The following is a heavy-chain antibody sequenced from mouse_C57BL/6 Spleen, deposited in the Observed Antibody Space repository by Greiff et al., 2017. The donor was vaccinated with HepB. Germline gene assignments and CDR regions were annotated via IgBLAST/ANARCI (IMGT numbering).Heavy chain of an antibody. Sequence: QVQLQQSGAELARPGASVKLSCKASGYTFTSYGISWVKQSTGQGLEWIGEIYPRSGNTYYNEKFKGKATLTAEKSSSTAYMKIRSMTYEDSAVYFCALLLRLVGYFDVWGTGTTVTVSS. CDR2: IYPRSGNT. V-gene: IGHV1-81*01. CDR1: GYTFTSYG. D-gene: IGHD1-2*01. J-gene: IGHJ1*03. CDR3: ALLLRLVGYFDV.